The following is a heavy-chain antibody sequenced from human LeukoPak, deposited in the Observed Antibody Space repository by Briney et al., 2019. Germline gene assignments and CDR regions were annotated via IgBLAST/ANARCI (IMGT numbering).Heavy chain of an antibody. J-gene: IGHJ1*01. CDR3: AKVYSSSWYWSTAEYFQH. V-gene: IGHV1-24*01. CDR1: GYTLTELS. Sequence: GASVKVSCRVSGYTLTELSMHWVRQAPGKGLEWMGGFDPEVGKTIYAQKFQGRVTMTEDTSTDTAYMELSSLRAEDTAVYYCAKVYSSSWYWSTAEYFQHWGQGTLVTVSS. D-gene: IGHD6-13*01. CDR2: FDPEVGKT.